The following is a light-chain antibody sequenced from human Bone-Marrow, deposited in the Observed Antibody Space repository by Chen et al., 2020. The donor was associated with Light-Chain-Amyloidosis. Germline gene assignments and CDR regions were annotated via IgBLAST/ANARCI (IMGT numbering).Light chain of an antibody. CDR3: LQDYSHPWT. Sequence: AIQMTQSPSSLSASVGDRVTITCRASQGIRNDVGWYQQKPGKAPKLLIYVASNLESGVPSRFSGSGSGTDFTLTISSLQPEEFATYYCLQDYSHPWTFGQGTKVEIK. V-gene: IGKV1-6*01. CDR2: VAS. J-gene: IGKJ1*01. CDR1: QGIRND.